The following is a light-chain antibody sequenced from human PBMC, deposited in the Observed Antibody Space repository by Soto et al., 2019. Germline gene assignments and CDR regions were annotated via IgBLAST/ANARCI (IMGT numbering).Light chain of an antibody. CDR3: QQYYSYPQT. Sequence: DVQMSPSASTLPASVNDRVTITCRASQRIDTWLAWYQQKPGTAPKLLIYAASTLQSGVPSRFSGSGSGTDFTLTISCLQSEDFATYYCQQYYSYPQTFGQGTKVDI. CDR2: AAS. CDR1: QRIDTW. J-gene: IGKJ1*01. V-gene: IGKV1-5*01.